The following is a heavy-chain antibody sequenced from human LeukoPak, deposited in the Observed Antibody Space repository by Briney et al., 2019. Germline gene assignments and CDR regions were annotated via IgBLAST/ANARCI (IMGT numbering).Heavy chain of an antibody. CDR1: GYTFSDYY. CDR2: ISPDSVEK. Sequence: ASVKVSCKASGYTFSDYYMHWVRQAPAQGLEWMGWISPDSVEKRYAQKFQGRVTMTRDTSISTAYMELSRLRSDDTAVYYCAIKRGVGVDTNAFDIWGQGTMVTVSS. V-gene: IGHV1-2*02. CDR3: AIKRGVGVDTNAFDI. D-gene: IGHD3-3*01. J-gene: IGHJ3*02.